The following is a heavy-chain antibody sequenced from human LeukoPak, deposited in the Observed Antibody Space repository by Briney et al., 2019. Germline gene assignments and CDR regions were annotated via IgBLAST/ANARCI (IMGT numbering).Heavy chain of an antibody. J-gene: IGHJ4*02. CDR1: GFTFSSYA. CDR2: ISGSGGST. V-gene: IGHV3-23*01. CDR3: AKDQGSSSWSDY. D-gene: IGHD6-13*01. Sequence: GGSLKLSCAASGFTFSSYAMSWVRQAPGKGLEWVSAISGSGGSTYYADSVKGRFTISRDNSKNTLYLQMNSLRAEDTAVYYCAKDQGSSSWSDYWGQGTLVTVSS.